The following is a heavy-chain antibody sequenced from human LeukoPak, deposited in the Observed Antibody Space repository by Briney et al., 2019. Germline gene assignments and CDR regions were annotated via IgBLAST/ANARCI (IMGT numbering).Heavy chain of an antibody. V-gene: IGHV3-33*06. D-gene: IGHD3-22*01. CDR3: AKLGIYDSSGYYQRGDY. CDR1: GFTFSSYG. Sequence: GGSLRLSCAASGFTFSSYGMHWVRQAPGKGLEWVAVIWYDGSNKYYADSVKGRFTISRDNSKNTLYLQMSSLRAEDTAVCYCAKLGIYDSSGYYQRGDYWGQGTLVTVSS. CDR2: IWYDGSNK. J-gene: IGHJ4*02.